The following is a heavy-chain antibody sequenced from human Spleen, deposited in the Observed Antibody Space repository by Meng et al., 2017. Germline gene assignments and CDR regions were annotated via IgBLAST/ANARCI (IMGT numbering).Heavy chain of an antibody. CDR1: GYPFTGYY. V-gene: IGHV1-2*06. J-gene: IGHJ4*02. D-gene: IGHD6-13*01. CDR3: ASASVYSSSWYEGEHYFDY. CDR2: INPTSGGT. Sequence: VKAGAELKMPAASVKVSCNAAGYPFTGYYMHWMRQAPGQGLEWMGRINPTSGGTNDAQKFQGRVTMTRDTSISTAYMELSRLRSDDTAVYYCASASVYSSSWYEGEHYFDYWGQGTLVTVSS.